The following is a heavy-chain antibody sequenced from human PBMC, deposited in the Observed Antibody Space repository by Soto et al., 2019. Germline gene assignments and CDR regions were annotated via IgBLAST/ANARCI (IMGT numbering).Heavy chain of an antibody. Sequence: QVQLVESGGGVVQPGRSLRLSCAASGFTFSSYGMHWVRQAPGKGLEWVAVISYDGSNKYYADSVKGRFTISRDNSKNTLYLQMNSLRAEDTAVYYCMQQDFDYWGQGTLVTVSS. D-gene: IGHD6-13*01. CDR2: ISYDGSNK. V-gene: IGHV3-30*03. CDR3: MQQDFDY. CDR1: GFTFSSYG. J-gene: IGHJ4*02.